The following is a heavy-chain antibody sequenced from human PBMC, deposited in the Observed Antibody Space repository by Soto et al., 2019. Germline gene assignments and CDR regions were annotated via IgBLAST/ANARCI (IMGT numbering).Heavy chain of an antibody. D-gene: IGHD3-22*01. CDR3: ARDTLYDSSGYYYVGYNWFDP. J-gene: IGHJ5*02. CDR1: GYTFTSYA. Sequence: GASVKVSCKASGYTFTSYAMHWVRQAPGQRLEWMGWISAGNGNTKYSQKFQGRVTITRDTSASTAYMELSSLRSEDTAVCYCARDTLYDSSGYYYVGYNWFDPWGQGTLVTVSS. CDR2: ISAGNGNT. V-gene: IGHV1-3*01.